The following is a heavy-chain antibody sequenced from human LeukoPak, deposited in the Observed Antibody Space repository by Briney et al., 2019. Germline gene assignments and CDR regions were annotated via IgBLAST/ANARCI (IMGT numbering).Heavy chain of an antibody. J-gene: IGHJ4*02. V-gene: IGHV3-48*01. CDR2: ISSSSRTI. D-gene: IGHD4-17*01. CDR3: ARDRYGDYDFDY. CDR1: GSTFSSYA. Sequence: GGSLRLSCAASGSTFSSYAMHWVRQAPGKGLEWLSYISSSSRTIYYADSVKGRFTISRDNANNSLYLQMNSLRAEDTAVYYCARDRYGDYDFDYWGQGTLVTVSS.